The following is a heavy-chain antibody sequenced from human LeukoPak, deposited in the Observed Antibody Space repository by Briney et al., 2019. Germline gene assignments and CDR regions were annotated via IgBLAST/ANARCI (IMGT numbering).Heavy chain of an antibody. Sequence: ASVKVSCKASGYTFTGYYMHWVRQVPGQGLEWMGRINPNSGGTNYAQKFQGRVTMTRDTSISTAYMELSRLRSDDTAVYYWARGRLGFLEWLLSGGGIDYWGQGTLVTVSS. CDR3: ARGRLGFLEWLLSGGGIDY. D-gene: IGHD3-3*01. CDR1: GYTFTGYY. CDR2: INPNSGGT. V-gene: IGHV1-2*06. J-gene: IGHJ4*02.